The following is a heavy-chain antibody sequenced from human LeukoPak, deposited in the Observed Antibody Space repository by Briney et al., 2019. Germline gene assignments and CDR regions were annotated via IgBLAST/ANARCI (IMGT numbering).Heavy chain of an antibody. CDR3: ATYVDTVRYDAFDV. J-gene: IGHJ3*01. CDR2: IHPDGKNT. CDR1: GFTFSSYW. D-gene: IGHD5-18*01. Sequence: GGSLRLSCAASGFTFSSYWMDWVRQAPGKGLVWVSRIHPDGKNTAYADSVKGRFTVSRDNARNTLFLQMNSLRAEDAAVYYCATYVDTVRYDAFDVWGQGTMVTVSS. V-gene: IGHV3-74*01.